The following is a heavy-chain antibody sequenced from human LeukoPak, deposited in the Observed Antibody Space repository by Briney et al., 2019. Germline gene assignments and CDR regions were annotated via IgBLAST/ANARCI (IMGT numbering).Heavy chain of an antibody. CDR2: ISWDGGST. Sequence: GGSLRLSCAASGFTFDDYTMHWVRQAPGKGLEWVSLISWDGGSTYYADSVKGRFTISRDNSKNSLYLQMNSLRTEDTALYYCAKGGSSNYNYYMDVWGKGTTVTVSS. D-gene: IGHD4-11*01. CDR3: AKGGSSNYNYYMDV. V-gene: IGHV3-43*01. CDR1: GFTFDDYT. J-gene: IGHJ6*03.